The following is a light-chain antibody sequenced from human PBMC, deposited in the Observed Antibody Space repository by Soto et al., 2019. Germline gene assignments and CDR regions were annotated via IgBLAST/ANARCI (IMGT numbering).Light chain of an antibody. V-gene: IGKV3-11*01. Sequence: EIVLTQSPATLSLSPGERATLSCRASQSISIYLAWYQQKPGQAPSLLIYDASNRATGIPARFSGSGSGTDFTLTISSLEPEDFGVYYCQQRSNWPFTFGQGTKLEIK. CDR3: QQRSNWPFT. CDR1: QSISIY. J-gene: IGKJ2*01. CDR2: DAS.